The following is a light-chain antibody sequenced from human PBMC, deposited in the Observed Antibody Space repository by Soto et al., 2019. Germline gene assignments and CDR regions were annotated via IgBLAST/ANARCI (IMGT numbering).Light chain of an antibody. V-gene: IGKV1-8*01. Sequence: AIRMTQSPSSFSASTGDRVTITCRASQGISSYLAWYQQKPGKAPKLLIYAASTLQSGVPSRFSGGGSGTDFTLTISCLQFEDFATYYCKQYYSYPWTFGQGTKVDIK. J-gene: IGKJ1*01. CDR2: AAS. CDR1: QGISSY. CDR3: KQYYSYPWT.